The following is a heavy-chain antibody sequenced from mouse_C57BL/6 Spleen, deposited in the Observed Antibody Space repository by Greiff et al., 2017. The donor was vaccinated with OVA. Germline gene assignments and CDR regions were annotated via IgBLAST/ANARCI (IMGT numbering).Heavy chain of an antibody. Sequence: VKLVESGAELARPGASVKLSCKASGYTFTSYGISWVKQRTGQGLEWIGKIYPRSGNTYYNEKFKGKATLTADKSSSTAYMELRSLTSEDYAVYFYARDDYDADYAMDYWGQGTTVTVSS. CDR1: GYTFTSYG. J-gene: IGHJ4*01. CDR2: IYPRSGNT. D-gene: IGHD2-4*01. V-gene: IGHV1-81*01. CDR3: ARDDYDADYAMDY.